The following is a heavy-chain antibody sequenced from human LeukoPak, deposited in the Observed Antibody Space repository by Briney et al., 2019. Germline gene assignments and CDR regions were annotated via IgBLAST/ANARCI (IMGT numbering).Heavy chain of an antibody. CDR2: IKQDGSEK. V-gene: IGHV3-7*01. CDR3: AGVAGGSYYGYWFDP. Sequence: GGSLRLSCAASGFTFSSYWMSWVRQAPGKGLEWVANIKQDGSEKYYVDSVKGRFTISRDNAKNSLYLQMNSLRAEDTAVYYCAGVAGGSYYGYWFDPWGQGTLVTVSS. CDR1: GFTFSSYW. D-gene: IGHD1-26*01. J-gene: IGHJ5*02.